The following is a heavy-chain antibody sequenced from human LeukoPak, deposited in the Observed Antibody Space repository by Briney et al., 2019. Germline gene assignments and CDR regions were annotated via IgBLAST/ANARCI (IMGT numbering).Heavy chain of an antibody. CDR3: ATTGYCSGGSCSKWGFYYYYGMDV. CDR1: GYTFTSYD. Sequence: GASVKVSCKASGYTFTSYDINWVRQATGQGLEWMGWMNPNSGNTGYAQKFQGRVTITRNTSISTAYMELSSLRSEDTAVYYCATTGYCSGGSCSKWGFYYYYGMDVWGQGTTVTVSS. J-gene: IGHJ6*02. D-gene: IGHD2-15*01. V-gene: IGHV1-8*03. CDR2: MNPNSGNT.